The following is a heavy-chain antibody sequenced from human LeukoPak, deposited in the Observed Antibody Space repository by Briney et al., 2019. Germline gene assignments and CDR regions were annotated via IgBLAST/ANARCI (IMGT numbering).Heavy chain of an antibody. Sequence: PGGSLRLSCAASGFTFSSYAMSWVRQAPGKGLEWVSAISGSGGSTYYADSVKGRFTISRDNSKNTLYLQMNSLRAEDTAVYYCARNPVYAMVWFDPWGQRTLVTVSS. V-gene: IGHV3-23*01. CDR1: GFTFSSYA. J-gene: IGHJ5*02. CDR2: ISGSGGST. D-gene: IGHD2-8*01. CDR3: ARNPVYAMVWFDP.